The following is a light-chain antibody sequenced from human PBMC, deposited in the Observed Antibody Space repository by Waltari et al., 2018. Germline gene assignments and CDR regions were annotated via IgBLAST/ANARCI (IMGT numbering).Light chain of an antibody. CDR2: GAS. V-gene: IGKV1-12*01. J-gene: IGKJ4*01. CDR1: QDVSTS. Sequence: DIQMTQSPSYVSTSVGDRVTITCRASQDVSTSLAWYQQKPGKAPKLLISGASSLHSGVPSRFSGSGSGTKFTLTITSLQPEDYATYYCQQANNYPLTFGGGTKVDIK. CDR3: QQANNYPLT.